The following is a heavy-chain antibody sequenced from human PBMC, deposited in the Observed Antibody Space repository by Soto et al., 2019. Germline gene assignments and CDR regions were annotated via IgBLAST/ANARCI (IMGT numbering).Heavy chain of an antibody. J-gene: IGHJ4*02. D-gene: IGHD3-10*01. V-gene: IGHV1-69*01. CDR2: IIPIFGTA. Sequence: QVQLVQSGAEVKKPGSSVKVSCKASGGTFSSYAISWVRQAPGQGLEWMGGIIPIFGTANYAQKFQGRVTITADESTSTAYMELSSLRSEDTAVYYCARDYPKGYYGSWSYYNGWGYWGQGTLVTVSS. CDR3: ARDYPKGYYGSWSYYNGWGY. CDR1: GGTFSSYA.